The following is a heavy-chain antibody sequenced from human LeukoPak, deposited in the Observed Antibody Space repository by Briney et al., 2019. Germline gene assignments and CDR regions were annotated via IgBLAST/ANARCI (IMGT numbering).Heavy chain of an antibody. CDR1: GYTFTSYG. CDR3: ARVVDKKALSRRSSGLTNYYGMDV. V-gene: IGHV1-18*01. D-gene: IGHD6-19*01. CDR2: ISAYNGNT. J-gene: IGHJ6*02. Sequence: ASVKVSCKASGYTFTSYGISWVRQAPGQGLAWMGWISAYNGNTNYAQKLQGRVTMTTDTSTSTAYMELRSLRSDDTAVYYCARVVDKKALSRRSSGLTNYYGMDVWGQGTTVTVSS.